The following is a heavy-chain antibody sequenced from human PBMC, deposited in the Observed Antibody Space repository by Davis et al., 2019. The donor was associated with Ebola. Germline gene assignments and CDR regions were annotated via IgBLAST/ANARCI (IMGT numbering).Heavy chain of an antibody. V-gene: IGHV3-30-3*01. CDR1: GFTFSSYA. Sequence: GESLKISCAASGFTFSSYAMHWVRQAPGKGLEWVAVISYDGSNKYYADSVKGRFTISRDNSKNTLYLQMNSLRAEDTAVYYCARVGAGDYWGQGTLVTVSS. CDR3: ARVGAGDY. CDR2: ISYDGSNK. D-gene: IGHD6-19*01. J-gene: IGHJ4*02.